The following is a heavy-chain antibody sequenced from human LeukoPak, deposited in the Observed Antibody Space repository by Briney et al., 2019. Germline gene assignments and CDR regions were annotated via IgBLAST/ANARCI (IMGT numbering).Heavy chain of an antibody. CDR2: ISSSGSTI. Sequence: GGSLRLSCAASGFTFSDYYMSWIRQAPGKGLEWVSYISSSGSTIYYADSVKGRFTISRDNSKNTLYLQMNSLRAEDTAVYYCAKDHSGIVVVPADFWGQGTPVTVSS. CDR1: GFTFSDYY. V-gene: IGHV3-11*01. J-gene: IGHJ4*02. D-gene: IGHD2-2*01. CDR3: AKDHSGIVVVPADF.